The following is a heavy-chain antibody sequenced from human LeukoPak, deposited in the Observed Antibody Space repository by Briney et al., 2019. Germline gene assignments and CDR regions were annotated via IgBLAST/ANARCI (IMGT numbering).Heavy chain of an antibody. CDR1: GYTFTSYG. D-gene: IGHD3-22*01. CDR2: INPNSGGT. CDR3: ARDYYDSSGPPRFDP. V-gene: IGHV1-2*02. Sequence: ASVKVSCKASGYTFTSYGISWVRQAPGQGLEWMGWINPNSGGTNYAQKFQGRVTMTRDTSISTAYMELSRLRSDDTAVYYCARDYYDSSGPPRFDPWGQGTLVTVSS. J-gene: IGHJ5*02.